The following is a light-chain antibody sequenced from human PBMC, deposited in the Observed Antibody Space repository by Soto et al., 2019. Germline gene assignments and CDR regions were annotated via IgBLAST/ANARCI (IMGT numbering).Light chain of an antibody. Sequence: QSALTQPRSVSGSPGQSVTISCTGTGSDVGGYNYVSWYQQHPGKAPKLMINDVTKRPSGVPDRFSGSKSGNTASLTISGLQAEDEADYYCCSYAGSYTFVFGGGTKVTVL. J-gene: IGLJ2*01. CDR3: CSYAGSYTFV. CDR2: DVT. V-gene: IGLV2-11*01. CDR1: GSDVGGYNY.